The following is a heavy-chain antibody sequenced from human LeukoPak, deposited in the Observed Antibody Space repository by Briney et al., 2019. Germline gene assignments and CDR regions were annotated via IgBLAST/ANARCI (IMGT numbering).Heavy chain of an antibody. CDR2: IYPGDSDT. CDR1: GYSFTSYW. J-gene: IGHJ1*01. CDR3: ARLESGILGYCSGGSCYEYFQH. D-gene: IGHD2-15*01. V-gene: IGHV5-51*01. Sequence: GESLKISCKGFGYSFTSYWIGWVRQMPGKGLEWMGIIYPGDSDTRYSPSFQGQVTISADKSISTAYLQWSSLKASDTAMYYCARLESGILGYCSGGSCYEYFQHWGQGTLVTVSS.